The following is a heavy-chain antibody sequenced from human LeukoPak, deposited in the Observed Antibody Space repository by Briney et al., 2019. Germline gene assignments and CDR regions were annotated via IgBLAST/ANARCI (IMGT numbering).Heavy chain of an antibody. CDR2: IYPGDSDT. V-gene: IGHV5-51*01. CDR1: GYSFTSYW. Sequence: GESLKISCKGSGYSFTSYWIGWVRQMPGKGLEWMGIIYPGDSDTRYSPSFQGQVTISADKSISTAYLQWSSLKASDTAMYYCARRTPSGTAGAVPFDYWGQGTLVTVSS. J-gene: IGHJ4*02. CDR3: ARRTPSGTAGAVPFDY. D-gene: IGHD1-26*01.